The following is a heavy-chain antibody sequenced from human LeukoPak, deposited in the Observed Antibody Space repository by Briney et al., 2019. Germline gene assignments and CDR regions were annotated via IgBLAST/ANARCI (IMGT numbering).Heavy chain of an antibody. D-gene: IGHD3-16*01. V-gene: IGHV4-59*11. CDR1: GGSITSHY. J-gene: IGHJ4*02. CDR2: IYNSGTT. CDR3: ARSLGEYDYAYDH. Sequence: KASETLSHTCIVSGGSITSHYWGWIRQPPGKGLEWIGYIYNSGTTKYNPSLESRVTISLDTSKKQFSLNLSSVTAADTAVYYCARSLGEYDYAYDHWGQGTLVTISS.